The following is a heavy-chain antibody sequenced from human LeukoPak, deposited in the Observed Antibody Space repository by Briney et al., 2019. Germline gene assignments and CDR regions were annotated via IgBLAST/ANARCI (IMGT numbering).Heavy chain of an antibody. CDR2: VGHNAAGT. CDR1: GFTFSDYS. D-gene: IGHD5-24*01. CDR3: AKACLVATTPGRGMDV. J-gene: IGHJ6*02. V-gene: IGHV3-23*01. Sequence: GGSLRLSCAASGFTFSDYSMSWVRQAPGKGLEWVAAVGHNAAGTYYADSVKGRFTISRDNSRNTMYLQMNSLTAEDTAVYYCAKACLVATTPGRGMDVWGQGTTDAVSS.